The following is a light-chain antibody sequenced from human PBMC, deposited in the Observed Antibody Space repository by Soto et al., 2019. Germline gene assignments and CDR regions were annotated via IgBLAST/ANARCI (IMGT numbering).Light chain of an antibody. CDR2: EGS. Sequence: QSALTQPASVSGSPGQSITISCTGTSSDIGSYDFVSWYQQHPGKAPKLMIYEGSKRPSGVSTRFSGSKSGNTASLTISGLQAEDEADYYCCSYAGISGLGVLFGGGTKLTVL. V-gene: IGLV2-23*01. J-gene: IGLJ2*01. CDR3: CSYAGISGLGVL. CDR1: SSDIGSYDF.